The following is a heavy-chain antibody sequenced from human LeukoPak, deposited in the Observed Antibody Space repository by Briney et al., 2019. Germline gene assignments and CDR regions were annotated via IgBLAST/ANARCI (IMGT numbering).Heavy chain of an antibody. J-gene: IGHJ4*02. CDR1: GGSISSSSDH. V-gene: IGHV4-39*01. CDR3: ARQFATAAADTRGYFDY. D-gene: IGHD6-25*01. CDR2: FFVSGST. Sequence: SETLSLTCTVSGGSISSSSDHWGWIRQAPGKGLEWIGSFFVSGSTHYNPSLRSRDSLFVDTSKNQFSLKLTSMTAADAATYFCARQFATAAADTRGYFDYWGQGTVVAVSS.